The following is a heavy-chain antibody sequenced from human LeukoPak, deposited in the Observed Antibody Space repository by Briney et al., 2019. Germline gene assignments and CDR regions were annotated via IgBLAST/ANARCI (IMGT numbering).Heavy chain of an antibody. D-gene: IGHD1-26*01. Sequence: SETLSLTCAVSGGSISSSNWWSWVRQPPGKGLEWIGEIYRSGSTNYNPSLKSRVTISVDKSKNQFSLKLSSVTAADTAVYYCASSGSYYVFDYWGQGTLVTVSS. CDR1: GGSISSSNW. V-gene: IGHV4-4*02. J-gene: IGHJ4*02. CDR2: IYRSGST. CDR3: ASSGSYYVFDY.